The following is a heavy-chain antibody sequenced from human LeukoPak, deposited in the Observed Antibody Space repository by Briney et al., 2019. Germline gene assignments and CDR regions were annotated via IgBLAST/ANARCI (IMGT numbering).Heavy chain of an antibody. Sequence: ASVKVSCKASGYTFTGYYMHWVRQAPGQGLEWMGWINPNSGGTNYAQKFQGRVTMTRDTSLRTTYLELSRLRSDDTAVYYCAQGITGAAFDIWGQGTMVTVSS. CDR1: GYTFTGYY. D-gene: IGHD7-27*01. CDR3: AQGITGAAFDI. J-gene: IGHJ3*02. V-gene: IGHV1-2*02. CDR2: INPNSGGT.